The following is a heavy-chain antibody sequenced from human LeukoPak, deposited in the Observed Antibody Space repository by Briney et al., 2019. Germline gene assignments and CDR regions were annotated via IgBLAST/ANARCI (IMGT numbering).Heavy chain of an antibody. CDR2: INPNSGGT. D-gene: IGHD3-3*01. Sequence: GASVKVSCTASGYTFTGYYMHWVRQAPGQGLEWMGWINPNSGGTNYAQKFQGRVTMTRDTSISTTYMELSRLRSDDTAVYYCAREAQYDFWSGRLTDGGFDPWGQGTLVTVSS. V-gene: IGHV1-2*02. J-gene: IGHJ5*02. CDR1: GYTFTGYY. CDR3: AREAQYDFWSGRLTDGGFDP.